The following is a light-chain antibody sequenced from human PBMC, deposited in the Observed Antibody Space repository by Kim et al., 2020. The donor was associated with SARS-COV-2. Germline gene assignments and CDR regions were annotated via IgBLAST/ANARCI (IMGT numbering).Light chain of an antibody. V-gene: IGLV3-19*01. CDR2: GKN. CDR1: SLRSYY. J-gene: IGLJ2*01. CDR3: NSRDSNDNVV. Sequence: SSELTQDPAVSVALGQTVRITCQGDSLRSYYATWYQQKPGQAPILVIYGKNNRPSGIPDRFSGSSSGNTPSLTITGTQAGDEADYYCNSRDSNDNVVFGGGTQLTVL.